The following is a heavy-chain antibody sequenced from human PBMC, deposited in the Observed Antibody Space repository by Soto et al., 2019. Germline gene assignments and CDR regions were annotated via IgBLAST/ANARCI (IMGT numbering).Heavy chain of an antibody. Sequence: QVQLVQSGAEVKKPGSSVKVSCKASGGTFSSYAISWVRQAPGQGLEWMGGIIPIFGTANYAQKFQGRVTITADESTSTXXMELSSLRSEDTAVYYCARNSNSSGWYALSVWFAPWGQGTLVTVSS. CDR1: GGTFSSYA. V-gene: IGHV1-69*12. CDR3: ARNSNSSGWYALSVWFAP. CDR2: IIPIFGTA. D-gene: IGHD6-19*01. J-gene: IGHJ5*02.